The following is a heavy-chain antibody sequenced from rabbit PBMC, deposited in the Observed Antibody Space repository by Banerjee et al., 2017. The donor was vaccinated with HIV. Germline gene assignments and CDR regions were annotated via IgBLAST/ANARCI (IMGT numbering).Heavy chain of an antibody. D-gene: IGHD1-1*01. V-gene: IGHV1S45*01. CDR2: ISTSSGIT. Sequence: QEHLVESGGGLVQPEGSLTLTCTASGFSFSGSYWICWVRQAPGKGLEWIACISTSSGITDYASWAKGRFTISKTSSTTVTLQMTSLTAADTATYFCARAGGFENYFNLWGPGTLVTVS. CDR3: ARAGGFENYFNL. CDR1: GFSFSGSYW. J-gene: IGHJ4*01.